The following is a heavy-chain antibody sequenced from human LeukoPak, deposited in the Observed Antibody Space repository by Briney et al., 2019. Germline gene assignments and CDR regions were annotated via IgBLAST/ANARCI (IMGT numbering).Heavy chain of an antibody. V-gene: IGHV3-48*02. CDR1: GFTFSSYS. CDR2: ISSSSSTI. Sequence: GGSLRLSCAASGFTFSSYSMNWVRQAPGKGLEWVSYISSSSSTIYYADSVKGRFTISRDNAKNSLYLQMNSLRDEDTAVYYCARDPDSITVGGHDAFDIWGQGTMVTVSS. CDR3: ARDPDSITVGGHDAFDI. J-gene: IGHJ3*02. D-gene: IGHD3-10*01.